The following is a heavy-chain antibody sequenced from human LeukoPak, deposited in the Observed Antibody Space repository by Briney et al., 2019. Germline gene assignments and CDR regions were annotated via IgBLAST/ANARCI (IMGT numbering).Heavy chain of an antibody. CDR1: GGSISSYY. D-gene: IGHD3-9*01. Sequence: SETLSLTCTVSGGSISSYYWSWIRQPPGKGLEWIGYIYYSGSTNYNPSLKSRVTISVDTSKNQFSLKLSSVTAADTAVYYCARDSRNYDILTGYPSYYYMDVWGKGTTDTVSS. V-gene: IGHV4-59*01. CDR3: ARDSRNYDILTGYPSYYYMDV. CDR2: IYYSGST. J-gene: IGHJ6*03.